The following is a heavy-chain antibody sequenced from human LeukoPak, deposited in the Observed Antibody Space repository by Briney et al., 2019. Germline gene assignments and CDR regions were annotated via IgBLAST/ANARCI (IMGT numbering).Heavy chain of an antibody. V-gene: IGHV6-1*01. CDR3: ARGPSIAAAYTYYYYGMDV. Sequence: SQTLSLTCAISVDSVSSNSAAWNWIRQSPSRGLEWLGRTYYRYKWYNDYAVSVKSRITINPDTSKNQFSLQLNSVTPEDTAVYYCARGPSIAAAYTYYYYGMDVWGQGTTVTVSS. J-gene: IGHJ6*02. D-gene: IGHD6-13*01. CDR2: TYYRYKWYN. CDR1: VDSVSSNSAA.